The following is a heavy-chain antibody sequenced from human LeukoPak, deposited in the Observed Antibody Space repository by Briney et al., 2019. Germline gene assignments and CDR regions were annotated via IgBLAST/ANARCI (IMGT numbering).Heavy chain of an antibody. D-gene: IGHD1-26*01. CDR3: ARECHKRSGSYYFDY. Sequence: GGSLRLSCAASGFTFSAYHINWVRQAPGKGLEWISYISTTGTTIHYADSVKGRFAISRDNAKSSLYLQMNSLRAEDAAVYYCARECHKRSGSYYFDYWGQGTLVTVSS. CDR1: GFTFSAYH. J-gene: IGHJ4*02. V-gene: IGHV3-48*01. CDR2: ISTTGTTI.